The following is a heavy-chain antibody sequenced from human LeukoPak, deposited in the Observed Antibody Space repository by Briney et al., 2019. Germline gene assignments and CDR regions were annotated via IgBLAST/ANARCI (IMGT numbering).Heavy chain of an antibody. D-gene: IGHD6-19*01. CDR2: ISGSGDST. CDR1: GSTFSSYA. Sequence: GGSLRLSCAASGSTFSSYAMSWVRQAPGKGLEWVSAISGSGDSTYYADSVKGRFTISRDNSKNTLYLQMNSLRAEDTAVYYCAKVLVAGIWNWFDPWGQGTLVTVSS. J-gene: IGHJ5*02. V-gene: IGHV3-23*01. CDR3: AKVLVAGIWNWFDP.